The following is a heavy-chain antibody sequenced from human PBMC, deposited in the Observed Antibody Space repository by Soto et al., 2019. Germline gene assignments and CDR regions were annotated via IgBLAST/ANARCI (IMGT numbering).Heavy chain of an antibody. D-gene: IGHD2-21*02. J-gene: IGHJ4*02. Sequence: SETLSLTCTVSGGSISSSSYYWGWIRQPPGKWLEWIGSIYYSGSTYYNPSLKSRVTISVDTSKNQFSLKLSSVTAADTAVYYCARQGIVVVTAIHFDYWGQGTLVTVSS. V-gene: IGHV4-39*01. CDR1: GGSISSSSYY. CDR3: ARQGIVVVTAIHFDY. CDR2: IYYSGST.